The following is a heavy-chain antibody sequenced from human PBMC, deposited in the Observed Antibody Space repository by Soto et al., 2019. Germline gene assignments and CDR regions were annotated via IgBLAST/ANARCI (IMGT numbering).Heavy chain of an antibody. D-gene: IGHD3-3*01. Sequence: PGESLKISCKGSGYSFTSYWIGWVRQMPGKGLEWMGIIYPGDSDTRYSPSLQGQVTISADKSISTAYLQWSSLKASDTAMYYCARLRSYGVVIYYYYYMDVWGKGTTVTVSS. V-gene: IGHV5-51*01. CDR1: GYSFTSYW. CDR3: ARLRSYGVVIYYYYYMDV. J-gene: IGHJ6*03. CDR2: IYPGDSDT.